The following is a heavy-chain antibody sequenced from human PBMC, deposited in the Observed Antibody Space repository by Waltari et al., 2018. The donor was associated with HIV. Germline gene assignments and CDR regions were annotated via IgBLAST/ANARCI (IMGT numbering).Heavy chain of an antibody. V-gene: IGHV4-31*03. Sequence: QVQLQESGPGLVKPSQTLYLTCTVSCGSISRVGYYWSWIRQHPGKGPESIGYIYYTGNTYCHPSLKSRITISVDTSKNQLSLNLTSVTAADTAVYYCARYCTSTSCYRGACDIWGQGTLVTVSS. CDR2: IYYTGNT. CDR1: CGSISRVGYY. CDR3: ARYCTSTSCYRGACDI. D-gene: IGHD2-2*01. J-gene: IGHJ3*02.